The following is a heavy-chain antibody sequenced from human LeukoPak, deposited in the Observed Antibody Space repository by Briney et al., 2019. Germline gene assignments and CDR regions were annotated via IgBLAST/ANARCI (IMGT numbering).Heavy chain of an antibody. CDR1: GFTFSSYA. J-gene: IGHJ4*02. D-gene: IGHD3-22*01. CDR3: ARGSSVVSSGNYFYYFDY. V-gene: IGHV3-64*01. CDR2: ISSNGGST. Sequence: GGSLRLSCAASGFTFSSYAMHWVRQAPGKGLEYVSAISSNGGSTYYANSVKGRFTISRDNSKNTLYLQMGSLRAEDMAVYYCARGSSVVSSGNYFYYFDYWGQGTLVTVSS.